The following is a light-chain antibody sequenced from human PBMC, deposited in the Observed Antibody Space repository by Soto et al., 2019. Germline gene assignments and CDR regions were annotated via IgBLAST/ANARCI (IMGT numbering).Light chain of an antibody. V-gene: IGLV2-14*01. J-gene: IGLJ2*01. CDR1: SSDVGGYNY. CDR3: SSYTSKTTLVL. CDR2: DVS. Sequence: QSVLTQPASVSGSPGQSITISCTGTSSDVGGYNYVSWYQQHPGKAPKLMISDVSNRPSGVSNRFSGSKSGNTASLTISGLQAEDEADYYCSSYTSKTTLVLFGGGTKLTVL.